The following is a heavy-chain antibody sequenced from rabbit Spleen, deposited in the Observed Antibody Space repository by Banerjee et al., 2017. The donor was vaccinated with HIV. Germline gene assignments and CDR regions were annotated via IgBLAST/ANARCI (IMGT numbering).Heavy chain of an antibody. CDR3: ARDTSSSFSSYGMDL. V-gene: IGHV1S40*01. D-gene: IGHD1-1*01. Sequence: QTLEESGGDLVKPGASLTLTCTASGFDLSNYYYIYWVRQAPGKGLEWIGCIYTGGSGGIYYASWARGRLTISKTSSTTVTLQMTSLTVADTATYFCARDTSSSFSSYGMDLWGQGTLVTVS. J-gene: IGHJ6*01. CDR1: GFDLSNYYY. CDR2: IYTGGSGGI.